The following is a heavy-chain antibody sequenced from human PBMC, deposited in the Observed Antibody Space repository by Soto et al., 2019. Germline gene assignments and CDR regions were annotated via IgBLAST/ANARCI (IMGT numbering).Heavy chain of an antibody. CDR1: GDSISNSRFY. Sequence: SETLSLTCSVSGDSISNSRFYWAWIRQQPGEGLEWIGSIYHTGNAYYNPSLKSRVTISVDTSKNQFSLKLTSVTAADAALYYCARDFFDSSDYTTNWFDPWGQGTLVTVS. J-gene: IGHJ5*02. D-gene: IGHD3-22*01. CDR2: IYHTGNA. CDR3: ARDFFDSSDYTTNWFDP. V-gene: IGHV4-39*01.